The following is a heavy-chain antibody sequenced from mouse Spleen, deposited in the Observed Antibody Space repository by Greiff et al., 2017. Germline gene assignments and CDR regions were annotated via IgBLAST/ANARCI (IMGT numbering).Heavy chain of an antibody. CDR1: GFTFSSYY. CDR3: ARAGSNAWFAY. V-gene: IGHV5-9*04. CDR2: ISSGGGST. Sequence: EVNVVESGGGLVKLGGSLKLSCAASGFTFSSYYMSWVRQTPEKRLEWVATISSGGGSTYYPDSVKGRFTISRDNAKNTLYLQMSSLNSEDTAVYYCARAGSNAWFAYWGQGTLVTVSA. J-gene: IGHJ3*01.